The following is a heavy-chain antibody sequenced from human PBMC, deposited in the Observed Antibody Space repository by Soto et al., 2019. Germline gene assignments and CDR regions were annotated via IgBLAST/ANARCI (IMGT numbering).Heavy chain of an antibody. V-gene: IGHV1-3*01. Sequence: SGYTFSSYAVHWVRQAPGQRLEWMGWINAGYGNTKSSQKFQDRVTISRDTSASTAYMELTSLRSEDTAVYYCARDTGDGTFDFWGQGTLVTVSS. CDR1: GYTFSSYA. D-gene: IGHD7-27*01. CDR3: ARDTGDGTFDF. CDR2: INAGYGNT. J-gene: IGHJ4*02.